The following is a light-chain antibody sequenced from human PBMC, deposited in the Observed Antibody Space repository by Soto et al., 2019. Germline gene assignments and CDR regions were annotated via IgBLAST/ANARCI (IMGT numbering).Light chain of an antibody. J-gene: IGKJ5*01. Sequence: DVVMTQSPLSLPVTLGQPASISCRSNQSLVHSDGIAYFSWFQQRPGRSPRRLIYKVSNRDSGVPARFSGSGSGTDFSLKISRVEAEDVGGYYCMQGTHWPITCGQGTRLEIK. V-gene: IGKV2-30*02. CDR1: QSLVHSDGIAY. CDR3: MQGTHWPIT. CDR2: KVS.